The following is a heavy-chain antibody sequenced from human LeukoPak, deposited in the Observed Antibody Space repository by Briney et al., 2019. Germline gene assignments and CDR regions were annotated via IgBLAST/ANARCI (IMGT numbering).Heavy chain of an antibody. D-gene: IGHD2-2*02. V-gene: IGHV1-2*02. Sequence: ASVKVSCKASGYTFTGYYMHWVRQAPGQGLEWMGWINPNSGGTNYAQKFQGRVTMTRDTSISTAYMELSRLRSDDTAVYYCARDAFARCSSTSCYIGYWGQGTLVTVSS. CDR1: GYTFTGYY. CDR2: INPNSGGT. J-gene: IGHJ4*02. CDR3: ARDAFARCSSTSCYIGY.